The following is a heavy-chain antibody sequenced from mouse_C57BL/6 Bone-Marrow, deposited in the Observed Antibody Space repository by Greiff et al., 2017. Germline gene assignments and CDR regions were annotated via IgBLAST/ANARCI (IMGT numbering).Heavy chain of an antibody. CDR3: TRDSNYEAMDY. CDR2: IYPGNSDT. J-gene: IGHJ4*01. V-gene: IGHV1-5*01. Sequence: EVQLQQSGTVLARPGASVKMSCKTSGYTFTSYWMPWVTQRPGQGLEWIGAIYPGNSDTSYNQKFKGKAKLTAVTSASTAYMELSSLTNEDSAVYYCTRDSNYEAMDYWGQGTSVTVSS. D-gene: IGHD2-5*01. CDR1: GYTFTSYW.